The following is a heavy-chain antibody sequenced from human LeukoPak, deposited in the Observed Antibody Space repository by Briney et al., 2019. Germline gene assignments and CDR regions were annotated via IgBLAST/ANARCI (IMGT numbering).Heavy chain of an antibody. CDR3: AGVEMATIKGYYFDY. CDR2: INHSGST. D-gene: IGHD5-24*01. J-gene: IGHJ4*02. CDR1: GGSFSGYY. Sequence: SETLSLTYAVYGGSFSGYYRSWIRQPPGKGLEWIGEINHSGSTNYNPSLKSRVTISVDTSKNQFSLKLSSVTAADTAVYYCAGVEMATIKGYYFDYWGQGTLVTVSS. V-gene: IGHV4-34*01.